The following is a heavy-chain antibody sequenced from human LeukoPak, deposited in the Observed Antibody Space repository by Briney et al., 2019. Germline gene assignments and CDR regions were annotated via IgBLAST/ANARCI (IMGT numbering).Heavy chain of an antibody. Sequence: GGSLRLSCAASGFTFSTYGMNWVRQAPGKGLEWVAVISYDGRQKYYADSVKGRFTVSRDNAKSTLYLQMNSVRAEDTAVYYCATDWAWGGFEHWGQGALVTVSS. CDR1: GFTFSTYG. CDR2: ISYDGRQK. J-gene: IGHJ4*02. V-gene: IGHV3-30*03. D-gene: IGHD3-16*01. CDR3: ATDWAWGGFEH.